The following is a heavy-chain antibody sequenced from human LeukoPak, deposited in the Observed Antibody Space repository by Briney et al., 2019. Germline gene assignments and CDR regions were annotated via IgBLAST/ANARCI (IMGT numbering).Heavy chain of an antibody. Sequence: SETLSLTCTVSGGSISSYYWSWIRQPPGKGLEWVGYIYYSGSTNYHPSLESRVTISVDTSKNQFSLKLSSVTAADTAVYYCARWYYYDSSGYYRSGYFDYWGQGALVTVSS. CDR1: GGSISSYY. J-gene: IGHJ4*02. CDR2: IYYSGST. D-gene: IGHD3-22*01. V-gene: IGHV4-59*08. CDR3: ARWYYYDSSGYYRSGYFDY.